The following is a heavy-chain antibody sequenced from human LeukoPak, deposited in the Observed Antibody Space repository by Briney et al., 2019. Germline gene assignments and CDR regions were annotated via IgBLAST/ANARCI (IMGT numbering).Heavy chain of an antibody. V-gene: IGHV3-21*01. J-gene: IGHJ4*02. D-gene: IGHD3-22*01. CDR3: ARTAGITMIVDLDY. CDR1: GFTFSSHG. Sequence: PGGSLRLSCAASGFTFSSHGMCWVRQAPGEGLEWVSSISSSSSSYIYYADSVKGRFTISRDNAKNSLYLQMNSLRAEDTAVYYCARTAGITMIVDLDYWGQGTLVTVSS. CDR2: ISSSSSSYI.